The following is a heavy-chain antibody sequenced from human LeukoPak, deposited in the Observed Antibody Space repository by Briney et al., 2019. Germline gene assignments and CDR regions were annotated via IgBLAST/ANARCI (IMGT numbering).Heavy chain of an antibody. CDR3: ARDHLTMFREFIYSGSLDF. J-gene: IGHJ6*02. CDR1: GYTFTGYY. D-gene: IGHD3-10*02. V-gene: IGHV1-2*02. CDR2: INPNSGGT. Sequence: RASVKVSCKASGYTFTGYYMHWVRQAPGQGLEWMGWINPNSGGTNYAQKFQGRVTMTRDTSISTAYMELSRLRSDDTAVYYCARDHLTMFREFIYSGSLDFGGQGTTVTVSS.